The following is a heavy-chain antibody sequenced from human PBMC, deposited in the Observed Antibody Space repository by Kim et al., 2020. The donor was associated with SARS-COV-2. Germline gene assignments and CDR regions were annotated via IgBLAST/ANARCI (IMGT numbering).Heavy chain of an antibody. CDR3: ARDLERFAGTGAFDY. Sequence: SETLSLTCTVSGGSISSYYWSWIRQPPGKGLEWIGYIYYSGSTNYNPSLKSRVTISVDTSKNQFSLKLSSVTAADTAVYYCARDLERFAGTGAFDYWGQGTLVTVSS. J-gene: IGHJ4*02. D-gene: IGHD3-3*01. CDR1: GGSISSYY. CDR2: IYYSGST. V-gene: IGHV4-59*01.